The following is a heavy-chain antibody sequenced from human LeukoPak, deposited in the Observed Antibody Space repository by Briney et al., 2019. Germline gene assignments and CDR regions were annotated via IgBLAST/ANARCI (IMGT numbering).Heavy chain of an antibody. D-gene: IGHD3-22*01. CDR2: IRSKAYGGPT. V-gene: IGHV3-49*04. J-gene: IGHJ6*02. CDR3: TRDYYYDSTGYYYYYGLDV. CDR1: GFTFGDYA. Sequence: GGSLRLSCIGSGFTFGDYAMNWVRQAPGRGLEWVGFIRSKAYGGPTEYAASVKGRFTVSRDDSKSIAYLQMNSLKTEDTAVYYCTRDYYYDSTGYYYYYGLDVWGQGTTVTVS.